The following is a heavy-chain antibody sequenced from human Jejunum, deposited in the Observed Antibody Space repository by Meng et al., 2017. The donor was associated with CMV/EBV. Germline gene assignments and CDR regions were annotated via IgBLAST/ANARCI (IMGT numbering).Heavy chain of an antibody. CDR1: GFTFSGYT. D-gene: IGHD5-24*01. V-gene: IGHV3-23*01. CDR2: ILGNGGYGM. J-gene: IGHJ4*02. Sequence: SGFTFSGYTMNWVRQAPGKGLEWVSAILGNGGYGMYYSDSVKGRFTISRDDSKDTLYLQMNNLRVEDTAIYFCAKDYTPDGRWDVDSWGQGTLVTVSS. CDR3: AKDYTPDGRWDVDS.